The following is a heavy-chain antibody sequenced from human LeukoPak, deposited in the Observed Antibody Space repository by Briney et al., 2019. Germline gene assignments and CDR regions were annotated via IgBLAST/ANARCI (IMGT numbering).Heavy chain of an antibody. CDR2: ISSSGSTI. D-gene: IGHD3-10*02. CDR3: AELGITMIGGV. Sequence: GGSLRLSCVASGFTFSSRDWMTWVRQAPGKGLEWVSYISSSGSTIYYADSVKGRFTISSDNAKNSLYLQMNSLRAEDTAVYYCAELGITMIGGVWGKGTTVTISS. CDR1: GFTFSSRDW. J-gene: IGHJ6*04. V-gene: IGHV3-48*03.